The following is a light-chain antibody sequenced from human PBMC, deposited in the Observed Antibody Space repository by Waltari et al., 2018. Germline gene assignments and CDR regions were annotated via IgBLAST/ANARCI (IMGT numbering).Light chain of an antibody. CDR2: GAS. CDR3: QQYDSSPLT. J-gene: IGKJ4*01. Sequence: EIVLTQSPGTLSLSPAERATLPGRASQTVRTIYLAGYQQKPGQPPNLLIYGASSRATGIPDRFSGSGSGTDFSLTISSLEPEDFAVYYCQQYDSSPLTFGGGTKVETK. CDR1: QTVRTIY. V-gene: IGKV3-20*01.